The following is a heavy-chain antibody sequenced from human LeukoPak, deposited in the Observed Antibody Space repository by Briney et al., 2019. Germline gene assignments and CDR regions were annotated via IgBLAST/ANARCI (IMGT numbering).Heavy chain of an antibody. Sequence: ASVKVSCKASGYTFKSQAIHWVRQAPGRGLEWMGWINTITGNPTYAQGFTGRFVFSLDTSVSTAYLQISSLKTEDTAGYYCAREVGTLPDYWGQGTLVTVSS. V-gene: IGHV7-4-1*02. CDR3: AREVGTLPDY. J-gene: IGHJ4*02. CDR1: GYTFKSQA. CDR2: INTITGNP. D-gene: IGHD2-21*02.